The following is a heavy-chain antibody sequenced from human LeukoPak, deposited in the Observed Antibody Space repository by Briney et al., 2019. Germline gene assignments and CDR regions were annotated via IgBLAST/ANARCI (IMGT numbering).Heavy chain of an antibody. Sequence: SVKVSCEASGGTFSSYAISWVRQAPGQGLEWMGRIIPIFGTANYAQKFQGRVTITTDESTSTAYMELSSLRSEDTAVYYCARGAWYYDSSGYYYVRDHDYWGQGTLVTVSS. J-gene: IGHJ4*02. V-gene: IGHV1-69*05. CDR3: ARGAWYYDSSGYYYVRDHDY. CDR2: IIPIFGTA. D-gene: IGHD3-22*01. CDR1: GGTFSSYA.